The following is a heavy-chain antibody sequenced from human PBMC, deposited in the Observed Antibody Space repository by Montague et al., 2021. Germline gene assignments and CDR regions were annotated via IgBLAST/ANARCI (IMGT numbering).Heavy chain of an antibody. CDR2: LDYSGTT. Sequence: SETLSLTCSVSGDSISSKGNFWGWIRQPPGKGLEWIGVLDYSGTTYYSPSLRSRVTISVDTSKIQFSLKVTAVTAADTAVYYCARHRSRHHSMAFVASDHYFYMDAWGTGTTVAVSS. CDR3: ARHRSRHHSMAFVASDHYFYMDA. J-gene: IGHJ6*03. D-gene: IGHD2/OR15-2a*01. V-gene: IGHV4-39*01. CDR1: GDSISSKGNF.